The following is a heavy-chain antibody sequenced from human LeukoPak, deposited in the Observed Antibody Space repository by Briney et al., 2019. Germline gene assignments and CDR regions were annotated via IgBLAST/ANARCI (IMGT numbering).Heavy chain of an antibody. V-gene: IGHV4-34*01. CDR2: INHSGST. CDR3: ARGRGNEYGDYDY. J-gene: IGHJ4*02. Sequence: SETPSPTCAVYGGSFSGYSWSWIRQPPGKGLEWIGEINHSGSTNYNPSVRSRVTVSEDTSKNQFSLKLNSVTAADTAVYYCARGRGNEYGDYDYWGQGALVTISS. D-gene: IGHD4-17*01. CDR1: GGSFSGYS.